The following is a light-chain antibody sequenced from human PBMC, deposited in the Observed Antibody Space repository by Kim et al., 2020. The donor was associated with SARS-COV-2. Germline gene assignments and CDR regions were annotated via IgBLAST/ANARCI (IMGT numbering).Light chain of an antibody. CDR3: QQYGSSPLT. CDR2: GAS. V-gene: IGKV3-20*01. CDR1: QSVSSSY. Sequence: EIVLTQSPGTLSLSQGERATLSCRASQSVSSSYLAWYQQKHGQAPRLLIYGASSRATGIPDRFSGSGSGTDFTLTISRLEPEDFAVYYCQQYGSSPLTFGQGTKVEIK. J-gene: IGKJ1*01.